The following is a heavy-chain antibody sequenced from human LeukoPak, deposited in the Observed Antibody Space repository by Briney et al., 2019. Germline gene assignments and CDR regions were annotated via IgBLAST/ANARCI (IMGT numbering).Heavy chain of an antibody. CDR2: INPKSGVT. D-gene: IGHD2-2*03. CDR1: GYTFTGYY. V-gene: IGHV1-2*02. CDR3: ARIPPGYCSSTSCSVL. J-gene: IGHJ4*02. Sequence: ASVKVSCKASGYTFTGYYMHWVRQAPGQGLEGMGWINPKSGVTNYAQKFQGRVTMTKDTSISTAYMDLSRLRSDDTAVYYCARIPPGYCSSTSCSVLWGQGTLVTVSS.